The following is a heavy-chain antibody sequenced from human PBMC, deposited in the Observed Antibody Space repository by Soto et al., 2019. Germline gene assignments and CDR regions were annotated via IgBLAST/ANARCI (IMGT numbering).Heavy chain of an antibody. CDR1: GGSFSGYY. CDR2: INHSGST. D-gene: IGHD3-22*01. CDR3: ARVSGYYNNWFDP. Sequence: SETLSLTCAVYGGSFSGYYWSWIRQPPGKGLEWIGEINHSGSTNYNPSLKSRATISVDTSKNQFSLKLSSVTAADTAVYYCARVSGYYNNWFDPWGQGTLVTVSS. V-gene: IGHV4-34*01. J-gene: IGHJ5*02.